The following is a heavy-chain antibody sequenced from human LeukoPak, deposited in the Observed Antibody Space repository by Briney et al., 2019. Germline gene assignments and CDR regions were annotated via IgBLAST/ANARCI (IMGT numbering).Heavy chain of an antibody. J-gene: IGHJ3*02. CDR1: GGSISSGSYY. V-gene: IGHV4-61*02. D-gene: IGHD5-18*01. CDR2: IYTSGST. Sequence: PSQPLSLTCTVSGGSISSGSYYWSWIRQPAGKGLEWIGRIYTSGSTNYNPSLKSRVTISVDTSKNLFSLKLSSVTAADTAMYYCARERGYSYGLDGFDIWGQATMVTVSS. CDR3: ARERGYSYGLDGFDI.